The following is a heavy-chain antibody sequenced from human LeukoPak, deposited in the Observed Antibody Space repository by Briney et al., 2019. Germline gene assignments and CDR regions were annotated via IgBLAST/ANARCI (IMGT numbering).Heavy chain of an antibody. J-gene: IGHJ4*02. CDR1: GGSISSYY. D-gene: IGHD6-19*01. CDR3: ARVYSSGWYYFDY. CDR2: IYYSGST. Sequence: SETLSLTCTVSGGSISSYYWSWIRQPPGKGLEWIGYIYYSGSTNYNPSLKSRVTKSVDTSKNQFSLKLSSVAAADTAVYYCARVYSSGWYYFDYWGQGTLVTVSS. V-gene: IGHV4-59*01.